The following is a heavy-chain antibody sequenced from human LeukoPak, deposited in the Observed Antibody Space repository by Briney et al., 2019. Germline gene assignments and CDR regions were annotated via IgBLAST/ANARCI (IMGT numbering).Heavy chain of an antibody. Sequence: GASVKVSCKASGYTFTGYYMHWVRQAPGQGLEWMGWINPNSGGTNYAQKFRGRVTMTRDTSISTAYMELSRLRSDDTAVYYCASYPSGSYTSDAFDIWGQGTMVTVSS. CDR3: ASYPSGSYTSDAFDI. V-gene: IGHV1-2*02. CDR1: GYTFTGYY. CDR2: INPNSGGT. D-gene: IGHD1-26*01. J-gene: IGHJ3*02.